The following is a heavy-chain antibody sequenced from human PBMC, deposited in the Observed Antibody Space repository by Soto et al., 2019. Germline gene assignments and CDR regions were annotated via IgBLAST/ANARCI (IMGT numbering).Heavy chain of an antibody. V-gene: IGHV1-3*01. CDR3: ASGGFDY. CDR2: INDGNGNT. J-gene: IGHJ4*02. CDR1: GYTFTSYA. Sequence: QVQLVQSGAEVKKPGASVKVSCKASGYTFTSYAMHWVRQAPGQRLEWMGWINDGNGNTKHSQNFQGRVTITRDTTASTAYMELSSLRSEDTAVYYCASGGFDYWGQGTLVTVSS. D-gene: IGHD3-16*01.